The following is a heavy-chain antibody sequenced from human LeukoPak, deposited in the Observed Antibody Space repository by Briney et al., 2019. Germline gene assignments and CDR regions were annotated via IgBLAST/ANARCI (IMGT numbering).Heavy chain of an antibody. V-gene: IGHV4-59*01. Sequence: PSETLSLSCTVSGGSISSSYWSWIRQPPGKGLEWIGYIYYSGSTNYNPSLKSRVTISVDTSKNQFSLKLSSVTAADTAVYYCARDIVVVPAANYYYYGMDVWGQGTTVTVPS. CDR1: GGSISSSY. CDR2: IYYSGST. J-gene: IGHJ6*02. CDR3: ARDIVVVPAANYYYYGMDV. D-gene: IGHD2-2*01.